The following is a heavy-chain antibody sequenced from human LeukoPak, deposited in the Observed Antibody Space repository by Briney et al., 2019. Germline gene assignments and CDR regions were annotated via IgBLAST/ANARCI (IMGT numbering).Heavy chain of an antibody. CDR2: ICYSGST. J-gene: IGHJ4*02. CDR1: SXSSDYY. CDR3: ARQYAAGRQLDY. V-gene: IGHV4-38-2*01. D-gene: IGHD2-8*01. Sequence: SXSSDYYWGWIRQPPGRGLEWIGSICYSGSTYYNPSLKSRVTISVDTSKNQFSLKLNSVTAADTAVYYCARQYAAGRQLDYWGQGTLXXV.